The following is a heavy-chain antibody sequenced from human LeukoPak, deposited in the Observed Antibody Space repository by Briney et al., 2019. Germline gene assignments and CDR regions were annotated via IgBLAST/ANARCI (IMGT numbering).Heavy chain of an antibody. D-gene: IGHD2-21*01. CDR1: GGSINSYY. CDR3: ARSISLDWFDP. V-gene: IGHV4-59*08. J-gene: IGHJ5*02. Sequence: SETLSLTCTVSGGSINSYYWSWIRQPPGKGLEWIGYIYYSGSTNYNPSLKSRVTISVDTSKNQFSLKLSSVTAADTAVYYCARSISLDWFDPWGQGTLVTVSS. CDR2: IYYSGST.